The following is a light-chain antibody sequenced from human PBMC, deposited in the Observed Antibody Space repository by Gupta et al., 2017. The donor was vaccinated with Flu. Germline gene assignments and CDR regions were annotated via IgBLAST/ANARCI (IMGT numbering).Light chain of an antibody. J-gene: IGKJ4*01. CDR3: QQRSNWPPLT. CDR1: QSVSSY. CDR2: DAS. Sequence: TQSPATLSLSPGERATLSCRASQSVSSYLAWYQQKPGQAPRLLIYDASNRSTGIPARFSGSGSGTDFTLTISSLEPEDFAVYYCQQRSNWPPLTFGGGTKVEIK. V-gene: IGKV3-11*01.